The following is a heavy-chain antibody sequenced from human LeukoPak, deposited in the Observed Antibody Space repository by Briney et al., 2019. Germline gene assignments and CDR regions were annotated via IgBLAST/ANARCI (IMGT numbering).Heavy chain of an antibody. CDR2: IKQDGSEK. CDR1: GFTFSSYG. J-gene: IGHJ6*02. Sequence: PGGSLRLSCAASGFTFSSYGMHWVRQAPGKGLEWVANIKQDGSEKYYVDSVKGRFTISRDNAKNSLYLQMNSLRAEDTAVYYCARDGSYYYDSSGYYLPGMDVWGQGTTVTVSS. D-gene: IGHD3-22*01. V-gene: IGHV3-7*01. CDR3: ARDGSYYYDSSGYYLPGMDV.